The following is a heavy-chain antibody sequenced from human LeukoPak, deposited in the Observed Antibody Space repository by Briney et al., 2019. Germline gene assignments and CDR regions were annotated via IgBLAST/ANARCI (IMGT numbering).Heavy chain of an antibody. V-gene: IGHV3-74*01. J-gene: IGHJ4*02. Sequence: GGSLRLSCAASGFTFNDHWMHWVRQAPGKGLVWVSRIKGDGRTRDYADPVKGRFSISRDNAKKTLYLQMHSLRAEDMAVYYCARDWYNRNGYFEDWGQGTLVTVSS. CDR2: IKGDGRTR. CDR3: ARDWYNRNGYFED. CDR1: GFTFNDHW. D-gene: IGHD3-9*01.